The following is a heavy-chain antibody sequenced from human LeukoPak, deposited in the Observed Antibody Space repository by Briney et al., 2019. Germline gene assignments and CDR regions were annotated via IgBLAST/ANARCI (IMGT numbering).Heavy chain of an antibody. CDR1: GFTFSSYA. J-gene: IGHJ4*02. Sequence: GGSLRLSCAASGFTFSSYAMSWVRQAPGKGLEWVSAISDRGDNTYYADSVKGRFTISRDNSKNTLYLQMSSLRAEDTAIYYCAKDWSCDYWGQGTLVTASS. CDR3: AKDWSCDY. V-gene: IGHV3-23*01. D-gene: IGHD1-26*01. CDR2: ISDRGDNT.